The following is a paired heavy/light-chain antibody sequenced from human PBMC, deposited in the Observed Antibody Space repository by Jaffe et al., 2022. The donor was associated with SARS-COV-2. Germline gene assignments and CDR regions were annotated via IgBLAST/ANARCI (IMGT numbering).Light chain of an antibody. J-gene: IGKJ4*01. V-gene: IGKV1-27*01. CDR3: QKYNSDPLT. CDR1: QGISNY. CDR2: AAS. Sequence: DIQMTQSPSSLSASVGDRVTITCRASQGISNYLAWYQQKPGTVPTLLIYAASTLQSGVPSRFSGSGSGTDFTLSISSLQPEDVATYYCQKYNSDPLTFGGGTKVEIK.
Heavy chain of an antibody. V-gene: IGHV3-23*01. CDR3: AKRGDCSSTTCLFSDH. J-gene: IGHJ4*02. CDR1: GFTFSSYA. D-gene: IGHD2-2*01. Sequence: EVQLLESGGGLVQPGGSLRLSCAASGFTFSSYAMNWVRQAPGKGLEWVSIINYSGANTYYADSVKGRFTISRDNSKNTLYLQMNSLRAEDTAIYFCAKRGDCSSTTCLFSDHWGQGTLVTVSS. CDR2: INYSGANT.